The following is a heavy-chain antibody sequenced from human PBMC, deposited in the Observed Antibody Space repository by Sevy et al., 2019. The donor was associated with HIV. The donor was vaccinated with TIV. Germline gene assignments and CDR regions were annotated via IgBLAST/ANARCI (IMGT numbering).Heavy chain of an antibody. V-gene: IGHV1-46*01. CDR3: ARDSDNYDILTGYYPFDY. CDR1: GYTFTSYY. CDR2: INPSSGST. D-gene: IGHD3-9*01. J-gene: IGHJ4*02. Sequence: ASVKVSCKASGYTFTSYYMHWVRQAPGQGLEWMGIINPSSGSTSYAQKFQGRVTMTRDTSTSTVYMQLSSLGSEDTAVYYCARDSDNYDILTGYYPFDYWGQGTLVTVSS.